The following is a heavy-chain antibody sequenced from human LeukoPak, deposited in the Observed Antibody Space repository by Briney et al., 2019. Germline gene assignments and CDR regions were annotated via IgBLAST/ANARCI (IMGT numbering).Heavy chain of an antibody. J-gene: IGHJ4*02. CDR2: ILYSGTT. Sequence: PSETLSLTCTVAGGSISSYYWSWIRQPPGKEREWIGYILYSGTTNSNPSLKSRVTISVDTSKNQISLKLSSVTAADTAVYYCARMGGYSGYATHWGQGTLVTVSS. CDR3: ARMGGYSGYATH. V-gene: IGHV4-59*08. D-gene: IGHD5-12*01. CDR1: GGSISSYY.